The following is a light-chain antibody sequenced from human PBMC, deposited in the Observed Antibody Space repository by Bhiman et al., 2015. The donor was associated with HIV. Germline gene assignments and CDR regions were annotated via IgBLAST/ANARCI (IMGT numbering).Light chain of an antibody. Sequence: SYVLTQPPSVSVAPGKTARITCGGNNIGSKSVHWYQRKPGQAPVLVIYYDSDRPSGIPERFSGSNSGNTATLTISGLQAEDEADYYCNSYTSSSSPYVFGSGTKVTVL. V-gene: IGLV3-21*01. CDR1: NIGSKS. J-gene: IGLJ1*01. CDR3: NSYTSSSSPYV. CDR2: YDS.